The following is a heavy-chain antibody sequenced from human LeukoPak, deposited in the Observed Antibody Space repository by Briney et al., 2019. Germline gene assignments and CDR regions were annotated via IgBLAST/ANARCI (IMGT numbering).Heavy chain of an antibody. CDR2: IKQDGSER. CDR3: ARDGGTDWYDP. D-gene: IGHD1-1*01. V-gene: IGHV3-7*01. J-gene: IGHJ5*02. CDR1: GFTISRYW. Sequence: WGSLRLSCGASGFTISRYWMSWVRQAPGKGLEWVANIKQDGSERTYVDSVKGRFTISRDNAKNSLYLQMNSLRVEDTAMYYCARDGGTDWYDPWGQGTLVTVSS.